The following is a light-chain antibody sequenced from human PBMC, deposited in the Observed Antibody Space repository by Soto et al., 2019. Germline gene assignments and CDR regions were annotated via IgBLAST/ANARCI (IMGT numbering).Light chain of an antibody. V-gene: IGLV2-14*01. J-gene: IGLJ1*01. CDR1: SSDIGDSNF. CDR2: DVS. Sequence: QSALAQPASVSGSPGQSITISCTGTSSDIGDSNFVSWYQHHPGKAPKLLIYDVSDRPSRISSRFSGSKSGNTASLTISGLQPEDEADYYCSSFSSSSTPYVFGTGTKLTVL. CDR3: SSFSSSSTPYV.